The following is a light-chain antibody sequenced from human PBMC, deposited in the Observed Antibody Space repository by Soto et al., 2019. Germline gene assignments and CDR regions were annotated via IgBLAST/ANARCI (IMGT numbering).Light chain of an antibody. CDR2: DVS. CDR1: ESVGSD. CDR3: KQRDSWTLT. V-gene: IGKV3-11*01. J-gene: IGKJ4*01. Sequence: ENVLTQSPATLSLSPGEGATLSCRASESVGSDLAWYQQKPGQPPRLLIYDVSGRATGVPARFNGSGSGTDFNLPSSSLETEDFAVYYCKQRDSWTLTFGGGTKVEIK.